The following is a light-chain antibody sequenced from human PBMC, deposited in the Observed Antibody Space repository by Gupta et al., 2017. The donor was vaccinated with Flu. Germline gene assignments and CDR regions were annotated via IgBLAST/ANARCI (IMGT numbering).Light chain of an antibody. J-gene: IGKJ1*01. Sequence: NCKSSQSVLYSSNNKNYLAWYQQKPGQPPKLLISWASTRESGVPDRFSGGGSGTDFTLTISSLQAEDVAVYYCQQYYSNPPTFGQGTKVEIK. V-gene: IGKV4-1*01. CDR2: WAS. CDR1: QSVLYSSNNKNY. CDR3: QQYYSNPPT.